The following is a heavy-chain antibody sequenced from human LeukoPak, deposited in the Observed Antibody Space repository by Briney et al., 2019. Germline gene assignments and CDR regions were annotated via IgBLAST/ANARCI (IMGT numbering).Heavy chain of an antibody. CDR2: INPNSGGT. D-gene: IGHD1-7*01. J-gene: IGHJ5*02. V-gene: IGHV1-2*02. CDR3: ARDETGITGTTSLFDP. Sequence: VASVRVSCKASGYTFTGYYMHWVRQAPGQGLEWMGWINPNSGGTNYAQKFQGRVTMTRDTSISTAYMELSRLRSDDTAVYYCARDETGITGTTSLFDPWGQGTLVTVSS. CDR1: GYTFTGYY.